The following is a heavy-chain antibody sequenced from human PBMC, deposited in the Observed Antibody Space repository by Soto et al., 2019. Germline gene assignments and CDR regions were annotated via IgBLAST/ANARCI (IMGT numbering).Heavy chain of an antibody. Sequence: GGSLRLSCAASGFTFSSYGMHWVRQAPGKGLEWVAVISYDGSNKYYADSVKGRFTISRDNSKNTLYLQMNSLRAEDTAVYYCAKAYYDILTGYYPFGYWGQGTLVTVSS. CDR3: AKAYYDILTGYYPFGY. CDR1: GFTFSSYG. D-gene: IGHD3-9*01. V-gene: IGHV3-30*18. J-gene: IGHJ4*02. CDR2: ISYDGSNK.